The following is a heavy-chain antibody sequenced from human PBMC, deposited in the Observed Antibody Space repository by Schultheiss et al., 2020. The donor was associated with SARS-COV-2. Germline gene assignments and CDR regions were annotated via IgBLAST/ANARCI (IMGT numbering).Heavy chain of an antibody. CDR3: ARDFRIAVAGTLDY. J-gene: IGHJ4*02. D-gene: IGHD6-19*01. Sequence: ASVKVSCKASGYTFTSYGISWVRQAPGQGLEWMGWISAYNGNTNYAQKFQGRVTITADKSTSTAYMELRSLRSEDTAVYYCARDFRIAVAGTLDYWGQGTLVTVSS. CDR1: GYTFTSYG. CDR2: ISAYNGNT. V-gene: IGHV1-18*01.